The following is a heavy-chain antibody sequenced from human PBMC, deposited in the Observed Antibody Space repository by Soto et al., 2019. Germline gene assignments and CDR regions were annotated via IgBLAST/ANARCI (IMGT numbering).Heavy chain of an antibody. D-gene: IGHD6-13*01. J-gene: IGHJ4*02. Sequence: QVQLVQSGAEVKKPGSAVKISCQASGGTFGSDGVSWVRQGPGQVFEWMGAIIPIFGTTNYAQNFQGRITMTADEPTSTVYLELSGLRSEDTALYYGAKYKEGDSRSLQYFHSWGQGTLFSVSS. CDR1: GGTFGSDG. CDR2: IIPIFGTT. V-gene: IGHV1-69*01. CDR3: AKYKEGDSRSLQYFHS.